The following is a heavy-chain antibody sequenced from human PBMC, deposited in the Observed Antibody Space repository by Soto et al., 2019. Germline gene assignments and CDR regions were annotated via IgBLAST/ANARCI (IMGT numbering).Heavy chain of an antibody. J-gene: IGHJ4*02. CDR1: GGIFHGYG. CDR2: IRFDGSNE. CDR3: ARDGIGGTVFRGYLDY. V-gene: IGHV3-33*01. Sequence: GGSLRLSCAVPGGIFHGYGMHWVRQAPGKGLEWVAIIRFDGSNEEYADSVKGRFTISRDNSKNTLYLQMNTLGAEDTAAYYCARDGIGGTVFRGYLDYWGRGTVVTVS. D-gene: IGHD1-7*01.